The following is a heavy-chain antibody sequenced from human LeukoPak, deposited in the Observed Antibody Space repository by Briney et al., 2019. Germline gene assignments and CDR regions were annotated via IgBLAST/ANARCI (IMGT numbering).Heavy chain of an antibody. CDR3: AKGGSSSWPPPRWFDP. D-gene: IGHD6-13*01. CDR1: GFTFSSYG. V-gene: IGHV3-30*18. J-gene: IGHJ5*02. CDR2: ISYDGSNK. Sequence: GGSLRLSCAASGFTFSSYGMHWVRQAPGKGLEWVAVISYDGSNKYYADSVKGRFTISRDNSKNTLYLQMNSLRAEDTAVYYCAKGGSSSWPPPRWFDPWGQGTLVTVSS.